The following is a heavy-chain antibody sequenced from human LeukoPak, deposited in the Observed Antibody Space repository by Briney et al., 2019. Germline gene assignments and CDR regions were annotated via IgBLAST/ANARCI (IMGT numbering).Heavy chain of an antibody. D-gene: IGHD2-15*01. J-gene: IGHJ3*01. Sequence: GGSLRLSCAASGFNFIDYTMNWVRQAPGKGLEWVSSITSTGRYIFYADSLKGRFTISRDNAKKSLYLQMNSLRAEDTALYFCAQDGYCSSAHCYTGAIEMRGQGTMVVVST. V-gene: IGHV3-21*04. CDR1: GFNFIDYT. CDR2: ITSTGRYI. CDR3: AQDGYCSSAHCYTGAIEM.